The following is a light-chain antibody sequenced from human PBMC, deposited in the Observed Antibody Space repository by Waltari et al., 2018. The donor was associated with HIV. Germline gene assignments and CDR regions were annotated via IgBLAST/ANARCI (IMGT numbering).Light chain of an antibody. J-gene: IGKJ1*01. CDR3: QQSYSILWT. CDR2: AAS. V-gene: IGKV1-39*01. CDR1: QSISSY. Sequence: DIQMTQSPSSLSASVGDRVTITCRASQSISSYLNWYQQKPGKAPRLLIYAASSLQSGVPSRFNGSGSGTDFALTISSLQPEDFASYYCQQSYSILWTFGQGTKVEIK.